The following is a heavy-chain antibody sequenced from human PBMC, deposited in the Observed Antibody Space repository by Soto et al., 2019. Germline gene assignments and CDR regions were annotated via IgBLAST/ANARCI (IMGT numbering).Heavy chain of an antibody. Sequence: ASVKVSCKASGYTFTSYAMHWVRQAPGQRLEWMGWINAGNGNTKYSQKFQGRVTITRDTSASTAYMELSSLRSEDTAVCYCARGKLRFLEWLSSPYGMDVWGQGTTVTVSS. V-gene: IGHV1-3*01. CDR3: ARGKLRFLEWLSSPYGMDV. D-gene: IGHD3-3*01. CDR2: INAGNGNT. J-gene: IGHJ6*02. CDR1: GYTFTSYA.